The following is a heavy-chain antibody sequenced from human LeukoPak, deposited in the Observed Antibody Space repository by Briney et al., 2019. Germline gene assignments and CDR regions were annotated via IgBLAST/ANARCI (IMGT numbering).Heavy chain of an antibody. CDR1: GFTFSSYG. CDR2: IRYDGSNK. CDR3: AKVPTTVTFYYYYYGTDV. Sequence: PGGSLRLSCAASGFTFSSYGMHWVRQAPGRGLEWVAFIRYDGSNKYYADSVKGRFTISRDNSKNTLYLQMNSLRAEDTAVYYCAKVPTTVTFYYYYYGTDVWGQGTTVTVSS. J-gene: IGHJ6*02. D-gene: IGHD4-17*01. V-gene: IGHV3-30*02.